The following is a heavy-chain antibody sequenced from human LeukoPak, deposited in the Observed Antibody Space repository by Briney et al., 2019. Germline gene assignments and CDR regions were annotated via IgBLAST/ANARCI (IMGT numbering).Heavy chain of an antibody. CDR2: IIPIFGTA. J-gene: IGHJ5*02. Sequence: GASVKVSCKASGGTFSSYAISWVRQAPGQGLEWMGGIIPIFGTANYAQKFQGRVTITADESTSTAYMELSSLRSEDTAVYYCARDQINGPYGDYVLSWGQGTLVTVSS. V-gene: IGHV1-69*01. CDR1: GGTFSSYA. CDR3: ARDQINGPYGDYVLS. D-gene: IGHD4-17*01.